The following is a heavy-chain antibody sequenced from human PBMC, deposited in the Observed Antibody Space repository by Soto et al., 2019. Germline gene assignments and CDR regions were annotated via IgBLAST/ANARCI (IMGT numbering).Heavy chain of an antibody. V-gene: IGHV3-33*01. D-gene: IGHD6-13*01. CDR1: GFTFSSYG. CDR2: IWYDGSNK. J-gene: IGHJ5*02. Sequence: GGSLRLSCAASGFTFSSYGMHWVRQAPGKGLEWVAVIWYDGSNKYYADSVKGRFTISRDNSKNTLYLQMNSLRAEDTAVYYCARENGIAEVRWFYPWGQGTLVTVSS. CDR3: ARENGIAEVRWFYP.